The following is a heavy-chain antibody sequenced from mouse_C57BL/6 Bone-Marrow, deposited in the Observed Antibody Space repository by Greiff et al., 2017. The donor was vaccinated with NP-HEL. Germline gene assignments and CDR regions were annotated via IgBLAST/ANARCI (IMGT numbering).Heavy chain of an antibody. V-gene: IGHV8-8*01. CDR1: GFSLSTFGMG. J-gene: IGHJ1*03. CDR2: IWWDGDK. D-gene: IGHD1-1*01. Sequence: QVTLKECGPGILQPSQTLSLTCSFSGFSLSTFGMGVGWIRQPSGKGLEWLAHIWWDGDKYYNPALKSRLTISKDTSNNQVFLKIANVDTADTATYYCARPFITTVVPSTWYCDVWGTGTTVTVSS. CDR3: ARPFITTVVPSTWYCDV.